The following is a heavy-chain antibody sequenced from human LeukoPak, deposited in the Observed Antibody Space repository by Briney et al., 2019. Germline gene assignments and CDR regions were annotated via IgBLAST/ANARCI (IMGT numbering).Heavy chain of an antibody. D-gene: IGHD5/OR15-5a*01. V-gene: IGHV1-18*01. CDR3: ARGSRQTHNFDY. J-gene: IGHJ4*02. CDR2: ISAYNGNT. CDR1: GYTFTSYG. Sequence: ASVKVSCKASGYTFTSYGISWVRQAPGQGLEWMGWISAYNGNTNYAQKFQGRVTITADESTSTAYMELSSLRSEDTAVYYCARGSRQTHNFDYWGQGTLVTVSS.